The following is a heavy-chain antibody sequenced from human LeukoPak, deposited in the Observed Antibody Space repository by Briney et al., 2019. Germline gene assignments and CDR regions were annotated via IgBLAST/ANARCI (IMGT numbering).Heavy chain of an antibody. D-gene: IGHD3-10*01. CDR1: GGSFSGYY. CDR2: INYSGNT. V-gene: IGHV4-34*01. Sequence: SETLSLTCAVYGGSFSGYYWSWIRQPPGKGLEWIGEINYSGNTNYNPSLKSRVTISLDTSKNQFSLKLSSVTAADTAAYYCARETRDYYVSGNYYFDYWGQGTLVTVSS. J-gene: IGHJ4*02. CDR3: ARETRDYYVSGNYYFDY.